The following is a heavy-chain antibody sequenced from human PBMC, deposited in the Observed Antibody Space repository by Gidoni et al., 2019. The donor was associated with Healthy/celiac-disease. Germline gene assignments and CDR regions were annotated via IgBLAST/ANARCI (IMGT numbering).Heavy chain of an antibody. V-gene: IGHV1-2*02. J-gene: IGHJ4*02. CDR3: AREARDYMWGSYRCAPLSY. Sequence: QVQLVQSGAEVKKPGASVKVSCKASGYTFTGYYMHWVRQAPGQGLEWMGWINPNSGGTNYAQKFQGRVTMTRDTSISTAYMELSRLRSDDTAVYYCAREARDYMWGSYRCAPLSYWGQGTLVTVSS. CDR2: INPNSGGT. CDR1: GYTFTGYY. D-gene: IGHD3-16*02.